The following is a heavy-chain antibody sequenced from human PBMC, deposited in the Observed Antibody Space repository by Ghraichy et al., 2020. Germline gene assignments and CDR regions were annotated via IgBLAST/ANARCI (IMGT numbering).Heavy chain of an antibody. J-gene: IGHJ4*02. Sequence: GGSLRLSCAASGFTVSSNYMSWVRQAPGKGLEWVSVIYSGGSTYYADSVKGRFTISRDNSKNTLYLQMNSLRAEDTAVYYCAREKRYCSGGSCYRTSFDYWGQGTLVTVSS. CDR2: IYSGGST. D-gene: IGHD2-15*01. V-gene: IGHV3-53*01. CDR1: GFTVSSNY. CDR3: AREKRYCSGGSCYRTSFDY.